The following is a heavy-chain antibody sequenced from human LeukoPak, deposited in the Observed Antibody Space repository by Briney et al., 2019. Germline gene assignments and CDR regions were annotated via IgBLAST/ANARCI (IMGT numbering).Heavy chain of an antibody. J-gene: IGHJ6*02. D-gene: IGHD6-19*01. Sequence: ASVKVSCKASGYTFTCYYMHWVRQAPGQGLEWMGWINPNSGGTNYAQKFQGRVTMTRDTSISTAYMELSRLRSDDTAVYYCATDHLKQWLRKEDYYYGMDVWGQGTTVTVSS. CDR3: ATDHLKQWLRKEDYYYGMDV. CDR1: GYTFTCYY. V-gene: IGHV1-2*02. CDR2: INPNSGGT.